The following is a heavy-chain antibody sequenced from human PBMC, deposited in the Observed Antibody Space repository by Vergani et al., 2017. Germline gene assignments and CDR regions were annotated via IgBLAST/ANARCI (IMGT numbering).Heavy chain of an antibody. Sequence: QVQLVESGGGVVQPGTSLRLSCVVSGFALNRHAMYCVRQAPGKGLEWVVGISFDGTNEYYPDLVKGRFTISRDIAKNTLYLQGRSLRLEDTGVYHCVRDRGLCAGGRCYTEAWDYWGQGTPVTVSS. CDR2: ISFDGTNE. CDR3: VRDRGLCAGGRCYTEAWDY. CDR1: GFALNRHA. V-gene: IGHV3-30-3*01. J-gene: IGHJ4*02. D-gene: IGHD2-2*02.